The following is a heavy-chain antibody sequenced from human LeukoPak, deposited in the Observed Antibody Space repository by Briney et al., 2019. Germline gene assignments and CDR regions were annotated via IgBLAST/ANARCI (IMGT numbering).Heavy chain of an antibody. CDR2: ISSDGNDK. CDR3: TTKVIRGNSGDDYDD. J-gene: IGHJ4*02. CDR1: GGTVSSYG. Sequence: GGSLRLSCAASGGTVSSYGMHWVRQAPGKGLEWVALISSDGNDKLYGDSVKGQFTISRDDSKSTLYLQMNSLRAEDTAVYYYTTKVIRGNSGDDYDDWGQGTLVTVSS. D-gene: IGHD5-12*01. V-gene: IGHV3-30*03.